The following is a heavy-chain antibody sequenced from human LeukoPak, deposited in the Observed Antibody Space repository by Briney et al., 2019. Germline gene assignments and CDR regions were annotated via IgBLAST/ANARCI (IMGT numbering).Heavy chain of an antibody. V-gene: IGHV1-69*01. CDR1: GGTFSSYA. J-gene: IGHJ6*04. Sequence: SVKVSCKASGGTFSSYAISWVRQAPGQGLEWMGGIIPIFGTANYAQKFQGRVTITADESTSTAYMELSSLRSEDTALYYCARDMYYYGSGSYRYYYYYGMDVWGKGTTVTVSS. D-gene: IGHD3-10*01. CDR2: IIPIFGTA. CDR3: ARDMYYYGSGSYRYYYYYGMDV.